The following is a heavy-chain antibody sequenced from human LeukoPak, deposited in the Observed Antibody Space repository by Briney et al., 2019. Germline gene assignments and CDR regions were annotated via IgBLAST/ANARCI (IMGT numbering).Heavy chain of an antibody. V-gene: IGHV3-74*01. Sequence: GGSLRLSCAASGFTFSSYWMHWVRHAPGKGLVWVSRISGDESSTSCADSVEGRFTISRDNAKNTLYLQMNSLRAEDTAVYFCAREPHSDYSDHTDAFDIWGQGTMVTVSS. CDR1: GFTFSSYW. CDR2: ISGDESST. J-gene: IGHJ3*02. CDR3: AREPHSDYSDHTDAFDI. D-gene: IGHD4-17*01.